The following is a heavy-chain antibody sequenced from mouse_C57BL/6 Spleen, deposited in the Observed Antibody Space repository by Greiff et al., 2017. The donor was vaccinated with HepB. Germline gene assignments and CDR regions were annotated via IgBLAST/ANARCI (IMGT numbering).Heavy chain of an antibody. V-gene: IGHV1-50*01. J-gene: IGHJ4*01. D-gene: IGHD1-1*01. Sequence: VQLQQSGAELVKPGASVKLSCKASGYTFTSYWMQWVKQRPGQGLEWIGEIDPSDSYTNYNQKFKGKATLTVDPSSSTAYMQRSSLTSEDSAVYYCARTYGSSYYYAMDYWGQGTSVTVSS. CDR2: IDPSDSYT. CDR1: GYTFTSYW. CDR3: ARTYGSSYYYAMDY.